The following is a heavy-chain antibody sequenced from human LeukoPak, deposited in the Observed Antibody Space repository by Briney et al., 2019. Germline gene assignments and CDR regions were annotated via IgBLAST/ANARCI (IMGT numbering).Heavy chain of an antibody. Sequence: PGESLRLSCAGSGFTFSNAWMSWVRQAPGKGLEWVGRIKSKADGGTTDYAAPVKGRFTISRDDSKTTVYLQMNSLKIEDTAVYYCTTGGGGPLRDDAFDIWGQGTMVTVSA. V-gene: IGHV3-15*01. J-gene: IGHJ3*02. CDR1: GFTFSNAW. CDR3: TTGGGGPLRDDAFDI. D-gene: IGHD2-15*01. CDR2: IKSKADGGTT.